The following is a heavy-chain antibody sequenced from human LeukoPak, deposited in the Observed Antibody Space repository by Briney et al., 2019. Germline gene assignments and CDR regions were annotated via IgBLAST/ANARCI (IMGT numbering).Heavy chain of an antibody. J-gene: IGHJ3*02. CDR1: GFTFSTHA. CDR2: ISYDGNTK. V-gene: IGHV3-30*18. CDR3: AKDRVGSPQNDAFHI. Sequence: GGSLRLSCAASGFTFSTHAMHWVRQAPGKGLEWVAVISYDGNTKFYVDSVKGRFTISRDNSKSTLYLLMNSLGGEDTAVYYCAKDRVGSPQNDAFHIWGQGTMVIVSS. D-gene: IGHD1-26*01.